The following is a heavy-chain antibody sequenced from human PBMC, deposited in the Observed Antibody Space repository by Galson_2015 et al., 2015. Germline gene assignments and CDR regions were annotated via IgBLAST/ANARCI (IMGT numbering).Heavy chain of an antibody. D-gene: IGHD6-13*01. CDR1: GYTFTGFY. J-gene: IGHJ5*02. CDR2: INPNSGGT. Sequence: QSGAEVKKPGESLKISCKASGYTFTGFYMHWVRQAPGQGLEWMGWINPNSGGTNYAQKFQGWVTMTRDTSISTVYMELSRLRSDDTAVYYCARDVVAAAGTPGWFDPWGQGTLVTVSS. CDR3: ARDVVAAAGTPGWFDP. V-gene: IGHV1-2*04.